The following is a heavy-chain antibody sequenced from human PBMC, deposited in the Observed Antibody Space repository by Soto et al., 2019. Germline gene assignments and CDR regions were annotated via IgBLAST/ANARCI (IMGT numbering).Heavy chain of an antibody. CDR1: GFTFSDSA. CDR2: ITSSGSEV. Sequence: VQLLESGGGLVQPGGSLRLSCAASGFTFSDSAMTWVRQAPGKWLEYVSSITSSGSEVFHAASVKGRFTMSRDNSKNMLYLQMNSLRAEDTAVYYCAKEGYDSGWYWDSWDQGALVTVSS. J-gene: IGHJ4*02. CDR3: AKEGYDSGWYWDS. D-gene: IGHD6-19*01. V-gene: IGHV3-23*01.